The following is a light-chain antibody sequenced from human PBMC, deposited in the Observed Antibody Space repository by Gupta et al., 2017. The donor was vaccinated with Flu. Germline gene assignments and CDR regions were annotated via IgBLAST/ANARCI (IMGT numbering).Light chain of an antibody. J-gene: IGLJ3*02. CDR1: DIGRKS. CDR3: QVWDSSSVHWV. CDR2: DDS. V-gene: IGLV3-21*02. Sequence: SYVLTQPPSVSVAPGQTARITCGGNDIGRKSVHWYQQRPGQAPVLVVYDDSGRPSGIPERLSGSNSGNTATLSISRVEAGGEADYYCQVWDSSSVHWVFGGGTKLTVL.